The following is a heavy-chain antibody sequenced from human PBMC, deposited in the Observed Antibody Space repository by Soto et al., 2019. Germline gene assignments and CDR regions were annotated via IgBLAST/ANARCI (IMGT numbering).Heavy chain of an antibody. CDR2: MNPNSGNT. CDR1: GYTFTSYD. CDR3: ARESGGVVTDYYYYMAV. D-gene: IGHD3-3*01. V-gene: IGHV1-8*01. Sequence: ASVKVSCKASGYTFTSYDINWVRQATGQGLEWMGWMNPNSGNTGYAQKFQGRVTMTRNTSISTAYMELSSLRSEDTAVYYCARESGGVVTDYYYYMAVWGKGTTVTVSS. J-gene: IGHJ6*03.